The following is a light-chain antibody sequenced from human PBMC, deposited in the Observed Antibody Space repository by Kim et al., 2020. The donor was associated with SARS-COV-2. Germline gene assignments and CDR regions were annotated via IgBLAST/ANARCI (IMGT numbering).Light chain of an antibody. J-gene: IGKJ1*01. V-gene: IGKV1-5*01. CDR3: QHRQT. CDR1: QIVSRW. Sequence: DIQMTQSPSTLSASVGDRVTLTCRASQIVSRWLAWYQQKPGKAPKLLIYDGSNLQSGVPSRFSGSGSGTEFTLTISSLQPDDFAIYYCQHRQTFGQGTKVDIK. CDR2: DGS.